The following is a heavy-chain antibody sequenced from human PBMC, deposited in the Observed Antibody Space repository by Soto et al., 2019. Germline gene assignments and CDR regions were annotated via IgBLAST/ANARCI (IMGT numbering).Heavy chain of an antibody. CDR1: GFTFSGSA. J-gene: IGHJ5*02. Sequence: EVQLLESGGRLIQPGGSLRLSCAPSGFTFSGSAMTWVRQAPGKGLEWVSTISGSGGNTYYADSVKGRFTVSRDNSKTTLGLQMNSLRAEDTAVYYCARATRPSVRTAMVRYTCFDIWGQGTLVTVSS. CDR2: ISGSGGNT. CDR3: ARATRPSVRTAMVRYTCFDI. D-gene: IGHD5-18*01. V-gene: IGHV3-23*01.